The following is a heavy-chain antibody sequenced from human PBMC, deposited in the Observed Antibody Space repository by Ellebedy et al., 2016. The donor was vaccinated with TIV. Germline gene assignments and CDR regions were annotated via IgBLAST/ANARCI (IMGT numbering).Heavy chain of an antibody. J-gene: IGHJ5*02. V-gene: IGHV4-31*03. CDR1: GGSISSGGYY. D-gene: IGHD4-17*01. Sequence: MPSETLSLTCTVSGGSISSGGYYWSWIRQHPGKGLEWIGYIYYSGSTYYNPSLKSRVTISVDTSKNQFSLKLSSVTAADTAVYYCARWGVATVTTGDWFDPWGQGTLVTVSS. CDR2: IYYSGST. CDR3: ARWGVATVTTGDWFDP.